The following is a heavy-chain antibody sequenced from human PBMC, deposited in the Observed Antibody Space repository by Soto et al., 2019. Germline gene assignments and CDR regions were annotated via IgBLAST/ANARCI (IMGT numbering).Heavy chain of an antibody. CDR1: GLTLSDYY. V-gene: IGHV3-7*03. CDR2: IKGDGSNT. CDR3: ARDPVTAD. J-gene: IGHJ4*02. Sequence: GGSLRLSCATSGLTLSDYYISWVRQAPGKGLEWVGNIKGDGSNTHYVVSVRGRFTFSRDNAENSIYLQMNNLRVEDTAIYYCARDPVTADWYQGTQVNVSS.